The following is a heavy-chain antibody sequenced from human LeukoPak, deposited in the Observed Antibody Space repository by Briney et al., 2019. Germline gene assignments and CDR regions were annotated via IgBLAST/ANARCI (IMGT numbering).Heavy chain of an antibody. D-gene: IGHD2-15*01. CDR3: ARVVVGSPPRAFDI. J-gene: IGHJ3*02. CDR1: GFTFSSYW. V-gene: IGHV3-74*01. CDR2: INSDGSST. Sequence: VGSLRLSCAASGFTFSSYWMHWVRQAPGKGLVWVSRINSDGSSTSNADSVKGRFTISRDNAKNTLWLQMNSLRAEDTAVYYCARVVVGSPPRAFDIWGQGTTGHVSS.